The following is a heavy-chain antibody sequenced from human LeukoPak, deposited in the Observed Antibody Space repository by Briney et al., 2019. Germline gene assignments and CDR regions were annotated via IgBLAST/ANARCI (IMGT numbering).Heavy chain of an antibody. CDR2: IIPIFGTA. V-gene: IGHV1-69*13. CDR1: GGTFSSYA. CDR3: AREVGLPYYFDY. Sequence: ASVKVSCTASGGTFSSYAISWVRQAPGQGLEWMGGIIPIFGTANYAQKFQGRVTITADESTSTAYMELSSLRSEDTAVYYCAREVGLPYYFDYWGQGTLVTVSS. D-gene: IGHD5-12*01. J-gene: IGHJ4*02.